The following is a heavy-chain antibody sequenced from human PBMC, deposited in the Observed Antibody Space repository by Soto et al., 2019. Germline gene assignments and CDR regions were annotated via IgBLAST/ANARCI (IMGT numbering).Heavy chain of an antibody. J-gene: IGHJ6*02. D-gene: IGHD2-2*01. V-gene: IGHV3-7*01. CDR2: IKQDGSEK. CDR3: ARDGLLSCSSTSCYYYYGMDV. Sequence: GESLKISCAASGFTFSSYWMSWVRQAPGKGLEWVANIKQDGSEKYYVDSVKCRFTISRDNAKNSLYLQMNSLRAEDTAVYYCARDGLLSCSSTSCYYYYGMDVWGQGTTVTVSS. CDR1: GFTFSSYW.